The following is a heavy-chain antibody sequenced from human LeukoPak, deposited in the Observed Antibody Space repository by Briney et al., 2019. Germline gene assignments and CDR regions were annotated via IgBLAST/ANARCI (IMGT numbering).Heavy chain of an antibody. CDR2: ISYDGSNK. V-gene: IGHV3-30-3*01. CDR1: GFTFSVYA. CDR3: ASGICGSTSCSLFDY. J-gene: IGHJ4*02. D-gene: IGHD2-2*01. Sequence: GGSLRLSCAASGFTFSVYAMHWVRQAPGKGLEWVAVISYDGSNKYYADSVKGRFTISRDNSKNTLYLQMNSLRAEDTAVYYCASGICGSTSCSLFDYWGQGTLVTVSS.